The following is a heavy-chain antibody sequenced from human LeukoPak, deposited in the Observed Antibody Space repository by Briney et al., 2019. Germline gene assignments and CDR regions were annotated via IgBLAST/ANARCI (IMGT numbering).Heavy chain of an antibody. Sequence: GGSLRLSCAASGFTVSSNYMSWVRQAPGKGLEWVSVIYSGGSTYYADSVKGRFTISRDNSKNTLYLQMNSLRAEDMAVYYCASGSGSYRTPYYYMDVWGTGTTVTVSS. CDR2: IYSGGST. D-gene: IGHD3-10*01. CDR3: ASGSGSYRTPYYYMDV. J-gene: IGHJ6*03. V-gene: IGHV3-53*01. CDR1: GFTVSSNY.